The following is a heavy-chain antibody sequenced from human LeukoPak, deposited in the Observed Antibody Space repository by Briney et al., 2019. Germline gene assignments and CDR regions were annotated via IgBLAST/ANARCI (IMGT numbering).Heavy chain of an antibody. CDR2: IYYSGST. V-gene: IGHV4-39*07. D-gene: IGHD3-22*01. Sequence: SETLSLTCTVYGVSISSSSYYWGWIRQPPGKGLDWIGSIYYSGSTYYNPSLKSRVTISVDTSKNQFSLKLSSVTAADTAVYYCARDITMIVVGNAFNIWGQGTMVTVSS. CDR1: GVSISSSSYY. J-gene: IGHJ3*02. CDR3: ARDITMIVVGNAFNI.